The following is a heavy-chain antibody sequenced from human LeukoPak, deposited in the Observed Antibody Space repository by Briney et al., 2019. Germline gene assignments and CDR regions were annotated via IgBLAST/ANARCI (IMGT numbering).Heavy chain of an antibody. CDR2: ISYDGSNK. CDR1: GFTFSSYA. CDR3: ARENWFDP. Sequence: HPGGSLRLSCAASGFTFSSYAMSWVRQAPGKGLEWVAVISYDGSNKYYADSVKGRFTISRDNSKNTLYLQMNSLRAEDTAVYYCARENWFDPWGQGTLVTVSS. J-gene: IGHJ5*02. V-gene: IGHV3-30*04.